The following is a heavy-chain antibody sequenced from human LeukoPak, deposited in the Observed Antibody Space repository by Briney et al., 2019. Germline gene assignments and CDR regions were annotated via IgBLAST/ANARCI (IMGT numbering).Heavy chain of an antibody. CDR3: AGGGNYYGSGSRLQRIFDY. Sequence: GASVKVSCKASGGTFSSYAISWVRQAPGQGLEWMGGIIPIFGTANYAQKLQGRVTMTTDTSTSTAYMELRSLRSDDTAVYYCAGGGNYYGSGSRLQRIFDYWGQGTLVTVSS. D-gene: IGHD3-10*01. J-gene: IGHJ4*02. V-gene: IGHV1-69*05. CDR1: GGTFSSYA. CDR2: IIPIFGTA.